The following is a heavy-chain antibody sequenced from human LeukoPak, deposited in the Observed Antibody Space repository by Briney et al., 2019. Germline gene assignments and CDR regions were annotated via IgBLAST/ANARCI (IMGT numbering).Heavy chain of an antibody. Sequence: GESLKISCKGSGYTFTNYWIGWVRQMPGKGLEFMGIIYPGDSDTRYSPSFQGQVTISADKSISTAYLQWSSLKASDTAIYYCARRADTSAFYWFDPWGQGTLVTVSS. J-gene: IGHJ5*02. D-gene: IGHD5-18*01. CDR3: ARRADTSAFYWFDP. CDR2: IYPGDSDT. V-gene: IGHV5-51*01. CDR1: GYTFTNYW.